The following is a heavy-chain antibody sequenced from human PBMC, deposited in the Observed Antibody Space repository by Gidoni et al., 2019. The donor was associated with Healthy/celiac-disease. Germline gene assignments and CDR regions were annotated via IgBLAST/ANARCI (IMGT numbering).Heavy chain of an antibody. V-gene: IGHV3-30-3*01. CDR2: ITYDGSNK. CDR3: AREPRQQLDKYYYYYYGMDV. J-gene: IGHJ6*02. Sequence: QVQLVASGGGVVQPGRSLSLSCAASGFTFSSYAMPWVRQAPGKGLEWVAVITYDGSNKYYADSVKGRFTISRDNSKNTLYLQMNSLRAEDTAVYYCAREPRQQLDKYYYYYYGMDVWGQGTTVTVSS. CDR1: GFTFSSYA. D-gene: IGHD6-13*01.